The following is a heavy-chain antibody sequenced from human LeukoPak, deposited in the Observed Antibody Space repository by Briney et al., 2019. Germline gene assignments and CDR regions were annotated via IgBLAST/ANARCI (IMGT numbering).Heavy chain of an antibody. D-gene: IGHD5-24*01. J-gene: IGHJ6*02. CDR1: GFTFNRYE. CDR3: ARGDGGYYYGMDV. CDR2: ISGSGSTI. V-gene: IGHV3-48*03. Sequence: GGSLRLSCAASGFTFNRYEMNWVRQAPGKGLEWLSYISGSGSTIYYAESVKGRFTISRDNAKNSLYLQMNSLRAEDTAVYYCARGDGGYYYGMDVWGRGTTVTVSS.